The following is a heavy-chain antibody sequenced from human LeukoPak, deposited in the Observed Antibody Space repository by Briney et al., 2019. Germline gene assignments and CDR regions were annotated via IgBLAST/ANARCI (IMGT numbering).Heavy chain of an antibody. J-gene: IGHJ4*02. Sequence: PGGSLRLSCAASGFTFSDYGMHWVRQAPGKGLEWVAVIWYDGRNQWYADSVKGRFTISRDNSQNTLYLQMNSLRAEDTAVYYCARTGELSAALDYWGQGTLVTVSS. CDR3: ARTGELSAALDY. D-gene: IGHD3-16*02. CDR1: GFTFSDYG. CDR2: IWYDGRNQ. V-gene: IGHV3-33*01.